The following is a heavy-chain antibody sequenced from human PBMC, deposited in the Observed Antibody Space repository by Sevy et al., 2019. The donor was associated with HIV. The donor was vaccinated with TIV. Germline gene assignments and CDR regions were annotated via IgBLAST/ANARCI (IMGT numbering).Heavy chain of an antibody. Sequence: SETLSLTCTVSGGSISTYYWSWIRQSPGKGLEWIGYIYYTGRTWYTPSLKSPATISVDTPKNQFSLELRSVTAADTAVYFCARSAFWSGAPDYWGPGNLVTVSS. D-gene: IGHD3-3*01. CDR1: GGSISTYY. CDR3: ARSAFWSGAPDY. V-gene: IGHV4-59*01. CDR2: IYYTGRT. J-gene: IGHJ4*02.